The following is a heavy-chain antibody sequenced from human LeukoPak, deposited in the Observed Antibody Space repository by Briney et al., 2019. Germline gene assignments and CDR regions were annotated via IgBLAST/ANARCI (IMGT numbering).Heavy chain of an antibody. Sequence: GASVKVSCKASGYTFTSYDINWVRQATGQGLEWMGWMNPNSGKTGYAQKFQGRVTMTRNTSISTAYMELSSLRSEDTAVYYCASAYCGGDCHSANYYYGMDVWGQGITVTVSS. CDR1: GYTFTSYD. V-gene: IGHV1-8*01. CDR3: ASAYCGGDCHSANYYYGMDV. CDR2: MNPNSGKT. J-gene: IGHJ6*02. D-gene: IGHD2-21*02.